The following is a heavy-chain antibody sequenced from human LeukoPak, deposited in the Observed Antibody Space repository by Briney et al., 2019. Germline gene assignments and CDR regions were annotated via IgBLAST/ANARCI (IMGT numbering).Heavy chain of an antibody. V-gene: IGHV3-43*02. CDR1: GFTFDDYA. CDR2: ISGDGTYT. D-gene: IGHD4-17*01. Sequence: GGSLRLSCAASGFTFDDYAMHWVRQGPGKGLEWVSLISGDGTYTYYADSVKGRVTISRDNSKNSLYLQMKSLRTEDTALYYCTKGQGSRTGTFDYWGQGTLVTVSS. J-gene: IGHJ4*02. CDR3: TKGQGSRTGTFDY.